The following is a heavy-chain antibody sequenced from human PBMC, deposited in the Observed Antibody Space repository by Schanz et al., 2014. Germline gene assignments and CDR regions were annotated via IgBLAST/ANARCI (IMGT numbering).Heavy chain of an antibody. Sequence: QVQLVQSGAEVKKPGASVKVSCKASGYTFTSHGISWVRQAPGQGLEWMGRIIPILGIANYAQNFQGRVTITADKATSTAYMELTSLRSEDTAVYYCARGYGDSPTDFWGHGTLVTVSS. CDR2: IIPILGIA. CDR1: GYTFTSHG. J-gene: IGHJ4*01. V-gene: IGHV1-69*04. D-gene: IGHD4-17*01. CDR3: ARGYGDSPTDF.